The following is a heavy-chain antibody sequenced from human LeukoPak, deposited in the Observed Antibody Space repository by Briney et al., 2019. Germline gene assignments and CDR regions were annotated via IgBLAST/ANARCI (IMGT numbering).Heavy chain of an antibody. CDR3: ARGLYSGYDIGY. Sequence: GGSLRLSCAASGFTFSSYAMSWVRQAPGKGLEWVSSISSSSSYIYYADSVKGRFTISRDNAKNSLYLQMNSLRAEDTAVYYCARGLYSGYDIGYWGQGTLVTVSS. D-gene: IGHD5-12*01. V-gene: IGHV3-21*01. J-gene: IGHJ4*02. CDR1: GFTFSSYA. CDR2: ISSSSSYI.